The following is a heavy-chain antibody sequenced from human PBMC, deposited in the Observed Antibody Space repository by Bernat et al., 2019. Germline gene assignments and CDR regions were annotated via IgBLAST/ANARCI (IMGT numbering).Heavy chain of an antibody. CDR1: GYTFTGYY. CDR2: INPNSGGT. J-gene: IGHJ3*02. D-gene: IGHD6-6*01. V-gene: IGHV1-2*04. Sequence: QVQLVQSGAEVKKPGASVKVSCKASGYTFTGYYMHWVRQASGQGLEWMGWINPNSGGTNFAQKFQGWVTMTRDTSISTAYVELSRLRSDDTAVYYCARFPPRYSSSYGAFDIWGQGTMVTVSS. CDR3: ARFPPRYSSSYGAFDI.